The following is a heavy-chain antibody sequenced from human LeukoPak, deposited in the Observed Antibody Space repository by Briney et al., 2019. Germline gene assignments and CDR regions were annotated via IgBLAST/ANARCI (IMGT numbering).Heavy chain of an antibody. CDR1: GGSISSSSYY. CDR3: ARRGYCSSASCYEYWFDP. J-gene: IGHJ5*02. Sequence: PSETLSLTCTVSGGSISSSSYYWGWIRQPPGKGLEWIGIIYYSGSTYYNPSLKSRLTISVDTSKNQFSLKLSSVTATDTAVYYCARRGYCSSASCYEYWFDPWGQGTLVTVSS. CDR2: IYYSGST. D-gene: IGHD2-2*01. V-gene: IGHV4-39*01.